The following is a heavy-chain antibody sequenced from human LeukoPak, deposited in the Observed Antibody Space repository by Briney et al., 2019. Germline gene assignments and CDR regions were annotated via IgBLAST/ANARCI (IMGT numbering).Heavy chain of an antibody. J-gene: IGHJ5*02. CDR1: GGTFSSYA. D-gene: IGHD6-19*01. CDR2: IIPILGIA. Sequence: GASVKVSCKASGGTFSSYAISWVRQAPGQGPEWMGRIIPILGIANYAQKFQGRVTITADKSTSTAYMELSSLRSEDTAVYYCARQRVAGFNWFDPWGQGTLVTVSS. V-gene: IGHV1-69*04. CDR3: ARQRVAGFNWFDP.